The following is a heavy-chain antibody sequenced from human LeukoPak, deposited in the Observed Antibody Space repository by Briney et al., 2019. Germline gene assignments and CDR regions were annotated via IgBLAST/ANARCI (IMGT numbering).Heavy chain of an antibody. J-gene: IGHJ2*01. Sequence: GGSLRLSCAASGFTVSSNYMEWVRQAPGKGLEWVSLIYSGGSTYYADSVKGRFTISRDNSKNTLYLQMNSLRPEDTAVYYCARGMTAHYWYFDLWGRGALVTVSS. CDR2: IYSGGST. D-gene: IGHD2-21*02. CDR1: GFTVSSNY. CDR3: ARGMTAHYWYFDL. V-gene: IGHV3-66*01.